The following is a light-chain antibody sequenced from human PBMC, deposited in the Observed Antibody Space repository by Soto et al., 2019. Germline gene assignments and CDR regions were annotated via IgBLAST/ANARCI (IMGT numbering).Light chain of an antibody. CDR1: SSDVGGYNY. Sequence: QSVLTQPASVSGSPGQSITFSCTGTSSDVGGYNYVSWYQHHPGKAPKLIIYDVSNRPSGVSNRFSASKSGNTASLTISGLQAEDEDDYYCSSYTSSSTLYVFGTGTKVTV. CDR2: DVS. V-gene: IGLV2-14*03. J-gene: IGLJ1*01. CDR3: SSYTSSSTLYV.